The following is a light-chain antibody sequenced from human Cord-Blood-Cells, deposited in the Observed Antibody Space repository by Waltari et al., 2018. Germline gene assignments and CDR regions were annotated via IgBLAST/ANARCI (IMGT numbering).Light chain of an antibody. J-gene: IGLJ2*01. V-gene: IGLV2-11*01. CDR2: DVS. CDR1: SSDVGGYNY. CDR3: CSYAGSYTLV. Sequence: QSALTQPRSVSGSPGQSVTISCTGTSSDVGGYNYVSWYQQHPGQAPKLMIYDVSKRPSGVPDRLSGSKSGNTASLTISGLQAEDEAEYYCCSYAGSYTLVFGGGTKLTVL.